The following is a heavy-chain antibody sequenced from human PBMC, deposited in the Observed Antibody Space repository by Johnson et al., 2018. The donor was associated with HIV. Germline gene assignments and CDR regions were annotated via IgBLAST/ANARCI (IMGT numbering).Heavy chain of an antibody. CDR3: ARDTKSGSYLEGTGAFDI. CDR2: VSGSGHST. CDR1: GISFSSYA. Sequence: VQLVESGGGLVQPGGSLRLSCAASGISFSSYAMNWVRQAPGKGLQWVSGVSGSGHSTYYADSVKGRFTISRDNSKNTLYLQMGSLIAEDMAVYYCARDTKSGSYLEGTGAFDIWGQGTMVTVSS. D-gene: IGHD3-10*01. J-gene: IGHJ3*02. V-gene: IGHV3-23*04.